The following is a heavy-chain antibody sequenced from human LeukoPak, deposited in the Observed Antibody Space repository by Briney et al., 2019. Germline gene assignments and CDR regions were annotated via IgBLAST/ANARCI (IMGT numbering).Heavy chain of an antibody. CDR2: IYYSGNT. CDR3: ARVEVEQLVPDY. V-gene: IGHV4-39*07. Sequence: PAETLSLTCTVSGGFISSSNYYWDWIRQGPGKGLEWFGSIYYSGNTYYNPSLKSRVTISEDTSKNQVSLQLTSVTAADTAVYYCARVEVEQLVPDYWGQGTLVTVSS. CDR1: GGFISSSNYY. J-gene: IGHJ4*02. D-gene: IGHD6-6*01.